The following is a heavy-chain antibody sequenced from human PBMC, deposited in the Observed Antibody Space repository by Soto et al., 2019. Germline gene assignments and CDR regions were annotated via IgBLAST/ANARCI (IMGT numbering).Heavy chain of an antibody. CDR3: ARGLISGSHYSGGWYYFDS. Sequence: ETLSLTCDFSVGSFSDYLWTWIRQTPGKGLQWIGQINHSGSANYNPSLKSRVTISVHTSSSQFSLELSSVTAADTAVYYCARGLISGSHYSGGWYYFDSWGQGTQVTVSS. J-gene: IGHJ4*02. V-gene: IGHV4-34*01. CDR2: INHSGSA. CDR1: VGSFSDYL. D-gene: IGHD1-26*01.